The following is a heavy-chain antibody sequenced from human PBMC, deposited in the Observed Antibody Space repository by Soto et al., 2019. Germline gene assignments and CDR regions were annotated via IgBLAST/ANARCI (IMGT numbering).Heavy chain of an antibody. CDR2: IYHSGSP. CDR3: ARKPDGATAKFGGGYVFDV. Sequence: QVQLQESGPGLVKHSGTLSLTCAASSGSIFTTNWWSWVRQPPGRGLQWIGDIYHSGSPKYDPSPQSRVRITLGQSKDSFFLNLTSVTAADTAVFYCARKPDGATAKFGGGYVFDVWGQGTMVTVSS. CDR1: SGSIFTTNW. V-gene: IGHV4-4*02. J-gene: IGHJ3*01. D-gene: IGHD3-16*01.